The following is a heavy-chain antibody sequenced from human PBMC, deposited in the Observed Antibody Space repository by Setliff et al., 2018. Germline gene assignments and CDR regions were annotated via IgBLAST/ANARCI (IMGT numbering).Heavy chain of an antibody. CDR3: ARYNSAAGSFDP. D-gene: IGHD1-20*01. Sequence: NPSETLSLTCAVSGGSISSGSYYWSWIRQPAGKGLEWVGRLHTSGSTNYNPSLKGRVTISVDTSKNQFSLKLSSVTAADTAVYYCARYNSAAGSFDPWGQGTLVTVSS. V-gene: IGHV4-61*02. J-gene: IGHJ5*02. CDR2: LHTSGST. CDR1: GGSISSGSYY.